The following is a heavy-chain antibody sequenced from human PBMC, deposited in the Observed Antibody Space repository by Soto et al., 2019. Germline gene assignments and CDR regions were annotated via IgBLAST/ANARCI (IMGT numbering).Heavy chain of an antibody. V-gene: IGHV3-30-3*01. Sequence: PGWSLRLSGAASGFTFSNYVMHWVRQAPGKGLEWVAVISYDGSNEYYADSVKGRFTISRDNSKNTLFLQMNNLRAEDTAVYYCARDRRLLRPQVYYYGMDVWGQGTTVTVSS. CDR2: ISYDGSNE. CDR3: ARDRRLLRPQVYYYGMDV. CDR1: GFTFSNYV. D-gene: IGHD2-15*01. J-gene: IGHJ6*02.